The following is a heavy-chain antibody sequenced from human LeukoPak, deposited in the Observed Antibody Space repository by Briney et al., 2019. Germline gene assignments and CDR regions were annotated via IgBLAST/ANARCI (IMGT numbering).Heavy chain of an antibody. CDR3: AGRPDTAVVPIFDY. CDR1: GYTFTGYF. D-gene: IGHD5-18*01. V-gene: IGHV1-2*02. Sequence: ASGKVSCKASGYTFTGYFLHWVRQAPGQGLEWMGWINPSSGGTNYAQRFQGRVTMTGDTSISTAYMELSRLSSDDTAIYFCAGRPDTAVVPIFDYWGQGTLVTVSS. J-gene: IGHJ4*02. CDR2: INPSSGGT.